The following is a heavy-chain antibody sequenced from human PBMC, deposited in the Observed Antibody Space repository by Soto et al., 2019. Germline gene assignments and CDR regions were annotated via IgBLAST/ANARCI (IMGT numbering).Heavy chain of an antibody. V-gene: IGHV4-59*01. CDR2: IYYSGST. J-gene: IGHJ5*02. Sequence: QVQLQESGPGLVKPSETLSLTCTVSGGSISSYYWSWIRQPPGKGLEWIGYIYYSGSTNYNPSLKSRVTISVDTSKNQFSLKLSSVTAADTAVYYCARDQGSGSGWFDPWGQGTLVTVSS. D-gene: IGHD3-10*01. CDR3: ARDQGSGSGWFDP. CDR1: GGSISSYY.